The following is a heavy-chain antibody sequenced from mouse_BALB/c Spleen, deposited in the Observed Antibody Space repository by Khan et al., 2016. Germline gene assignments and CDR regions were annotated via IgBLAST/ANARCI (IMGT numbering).Heavy chain of an antibody. V-gene: IGHV4-1*02. CDR1: GFDFRRYW. D-gene: IGHD1-1*01. Sequence: EVKLLESGGGLVQPGGSLKLSCAASGFDFRRYWMSWVRQAPGKGLEWIGEINPDSRTINYTPSLKDKFTISRDNSKNPLYLQMSKVRSEDTALYYCARAGYYGYLAYWGQGTLVSVSA. CDR3: ARAGYYGYLAY. CDR2: INPDSRTI. J-gene: IGHJ3*01.